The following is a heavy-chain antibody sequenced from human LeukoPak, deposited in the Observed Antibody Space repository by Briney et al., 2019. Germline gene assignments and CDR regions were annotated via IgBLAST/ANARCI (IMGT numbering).Heavy chain of an antibody. J-gene: IGHJ6*03. D-gene: IGHD2-2*01. V-gene: IGHV3-21*01. CDR2: ISSSSSYI. CDR3: AREAVPAASNYYYYHMDV. CDR1: GFTFSSYS. Sequence: GGSLRLSCAASGFTFSSYSMNWVRQAPGKGLEWVSSISSSSSYIYYADSVKGRFTISRDNAKNSLYLQMNSLRAEDTAVYYCAREAVPAASNYYYYHMDVWGKGTTVTVSS.